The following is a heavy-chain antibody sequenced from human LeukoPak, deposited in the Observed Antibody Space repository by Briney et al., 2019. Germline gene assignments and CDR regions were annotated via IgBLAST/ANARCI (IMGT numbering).Heavy chain of an antibody. Sequence: PSETLSLTCTVSGGSISSGGYYWSWIRQPPGKGLEWIGYIYHSGSTYYNPSLKSRVTISVDRSKNQFSLKLSSVTAADTAVYYCARDSPIDYWGQGTLVTVSS. J-gene: IGHJ4*02. CDR2: IYHSGST. CDR3: ARDSPIDY. CDR1: GGSISSGGYY. V-gene: IGHV4-30-2*01.